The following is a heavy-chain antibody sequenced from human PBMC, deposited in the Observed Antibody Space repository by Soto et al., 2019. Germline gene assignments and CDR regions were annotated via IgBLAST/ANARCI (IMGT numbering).Heavy chain of an antibody. Sequence: ASVEVAFKASWYTLTIYFIIVLRHAPLQWLELMGFISAYNVNTNYAQKLQGRVTMTTDTSTSTAYMDLRSLRSDDTAVYYCATEPTDFWSGPITTNYYYGMEVWGKGHTVSVSS. CDR1: WYTLTIYF. CDR2: ISAYNVNT. V-gene: IGHV1-18*04. CDR3: ATEPTDFWSGPITTNYYYGMEV. D-gene: IGHD3-3*01. J-gene: IGHJ6*04.